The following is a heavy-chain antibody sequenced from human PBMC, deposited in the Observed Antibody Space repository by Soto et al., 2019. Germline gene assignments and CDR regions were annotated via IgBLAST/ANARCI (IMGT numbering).Heavy chain of an antibody. V-gene: IGHV3-74*01. CDR1: GFSFSIYG. CDR3: TRGSYSNYWYFDL. CDR2: ITSEGSVT. J-gene: IGHJ2*01. D-gene: IGHD4-4*01. Sequence: EVQLVESGGRLAQPGGSLTLSCAASGFSFSIYGMHWVRQVPGKGLVWVSRITSEGSVTSYPDSVEGRFTISRDNAKNTLYLQMNSLKAEDTAIYYCTRGSYSNYWYFDLWGRGTLVTVSS.